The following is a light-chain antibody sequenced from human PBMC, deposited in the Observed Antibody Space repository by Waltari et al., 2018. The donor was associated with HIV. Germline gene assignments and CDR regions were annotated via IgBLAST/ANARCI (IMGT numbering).Light chain of an antibody. V-gene: IGLV1-51*01. J-gene: IGLJ2*01. CDR2: GNN. Sequence: QSVLTQPPSVSAAPGQKVTISCSGSSSNIGNNYVSWYQQLPGTAPKLLIFGNNQRPSGIPARVSGSKSGTSATLGITGLQTGDEADYYCGTWDSSLSAVVFGGGTKLTVL. CDR1: SSNIGNNY. CDR3: GTWDSSLSAVV.